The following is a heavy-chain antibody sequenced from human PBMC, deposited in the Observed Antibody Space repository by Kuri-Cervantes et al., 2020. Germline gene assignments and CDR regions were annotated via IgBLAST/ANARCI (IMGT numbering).Heavy chain of an antibody. D-gene: IGHD6-19*01. Sequence: GGSLRLSCASSYAMSWVRQAPGKGLEWVSLISGSGGTTYYADSVKGRFTISRDNAKNSLYLQMNSLRDEDTAVYYCARDEYSSGWYSDYWGQGTLVTVSS. J-gene: IGHJ4*02. CDR1: SYA. V-gene: IGHV3-23*01. CDR3: ARDEYSSGWYSDY. CDR2: ISGSGGTT.